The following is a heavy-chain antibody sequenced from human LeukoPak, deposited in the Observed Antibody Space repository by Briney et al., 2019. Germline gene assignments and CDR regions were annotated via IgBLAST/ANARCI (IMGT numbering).Heavy chain of an antibody. CDR3: ARVGYFDTSAYYLQY. CDR1: GGSFSAYF. J-gene: IGHJ4*02. V-gene: IGHV4-34*01. Sequence: SETLSLTCAVYGGSFSAYFWSWVRQPPGKGLEWIGEINHSESTHCNPSLKSRVTISVDTSKNQFSLKLTSVTAADTAVYYCARVGYFDTSAYYLQYWGQGSLVSVSS. D-gene: IGHD3-22*01. CDR2: INHSEST.